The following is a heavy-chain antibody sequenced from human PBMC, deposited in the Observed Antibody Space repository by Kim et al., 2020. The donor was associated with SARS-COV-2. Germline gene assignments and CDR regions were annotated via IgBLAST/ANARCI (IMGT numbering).Heavy chain of an antibody. Sequence: SETLSLTCTVSGGSISSYYWSWIRQPPGKGLEWIGYIYYSGSTNYNPSLKSRVTISVDTSKNQFSLKLSSVTAADTAVYYCARWEMATSDAFDIWGQGTMVTVSS. D-gene: IGHD5-12*01. CDR1: GGSISSYY. CDR3: ARWEMATSDAFDI. CDR2: IYYSGST. J-gene: IGHJ3*02. V-gene: IGHV4-59*08.